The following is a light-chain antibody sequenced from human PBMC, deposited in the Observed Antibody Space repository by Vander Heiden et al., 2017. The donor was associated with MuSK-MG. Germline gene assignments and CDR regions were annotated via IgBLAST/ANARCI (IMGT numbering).Light chain of an antibody. Sequence: QPVLTQPPSVSVAPRQPAALDCSGSSSNIGRNHVCWYQQFPGTAPKLLIYENNKRPSGIPDRFSGSKSGTSATLGITGLQTGDEADYYCATWDNSLSGEVLFGGGTKLTVL. CDR2: ENN. J-gene: IGLJ2*01. V-gene: IGLV1-51*02. CDR1: SSNIGRNH. CDR3: ATWDNSLSGEVL.